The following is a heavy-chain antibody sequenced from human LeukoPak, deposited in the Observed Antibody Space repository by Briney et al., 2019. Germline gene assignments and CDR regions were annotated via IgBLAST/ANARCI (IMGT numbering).Heavy chain of an antibody. CDR3: ARRTWGVYYSDY. CDR1: GGSISSYY. Sequence: PSETLSLTCSVSGGSISSYYWSWIRQPPGKALEWIGYIYTSGSTNYNPSLKSRVTISVDTSKNQFSLKLSSVTAADTAVYYCARRTWGVYYSDYWGQGTLVTVSS. CDR2: IYTSGST. D-gene: IGHD3-10*01. V-gene: IGHV4-4*09. J-gene: IGHJ4*02.